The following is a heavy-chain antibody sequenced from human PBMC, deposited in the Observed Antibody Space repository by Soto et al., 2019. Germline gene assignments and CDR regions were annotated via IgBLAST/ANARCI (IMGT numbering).Heavy chain of an antibody. D-gene: IGHD3-10*01. CDR2: INHSGST. Sequence: SETLSLTCAVYGGSFSGYYWSWIRQPPGKGLEWIGEINHSGSTNYNPSIKSRVTISVDTSKNQFSLKLSSVTAADTAVYYCARAGYYGSGSYRYYYYYYMDVWGKGTTVTVSS. V-gene: IGHV4-34*01. J-gene: IGHJ6*03. CDR3: ARAGYYGSGSYRYYYYYYMDV. CDR1: GGSFSGYY.